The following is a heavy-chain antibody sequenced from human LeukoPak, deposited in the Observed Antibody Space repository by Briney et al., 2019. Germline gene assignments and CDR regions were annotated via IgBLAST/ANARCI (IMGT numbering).Heavy chain of an antibody. CDR3: AKDIRGGTTGRGFDY. CDR1: GFTFDDYA. V-gene: IGHV3-9*01. CDR2: ISWNSGSI. D-gene: IGHD4-17*01. J-gene: IGHJ4*02. Sequence: GGSLRLSRAASGFTFDDYAMHWVRQAPGKGLEWVSGISWNSGSIGYADSVKGRFTISRDNAKNSLYLQMNSLRAEDTALYYCAKDIRGGTTGRGFDYWGQGTLVTVSS.